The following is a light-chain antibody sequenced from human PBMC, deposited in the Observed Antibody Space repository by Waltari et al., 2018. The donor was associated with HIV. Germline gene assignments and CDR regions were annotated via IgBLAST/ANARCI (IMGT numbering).Light chain of an antibody. CDR1: SSDVGGYNY. Sequence: QSALTQPASVSGSPGQSITISCTGTSSDVGGYNYVSWYQQHPGKAPKLMIYDVSKRPSGVSNRVSGSKAGNTASLTISGLQAEDEADYYCSSYTSSSTLGVFGTGTKVTVL. J-gene: IGLJ1*01. CDR2: DVS. CDR3: SSYTSSSTLGV. V-gene: IGLV2-14*03.